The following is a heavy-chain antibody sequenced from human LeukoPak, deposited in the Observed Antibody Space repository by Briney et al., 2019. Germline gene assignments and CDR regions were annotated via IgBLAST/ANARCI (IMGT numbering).Heavy chain of an antibody. J-gene: IGHJ1*01. D-gene: IGHD6-13*01. Sequence: GGSLRLSCAASGFSFSSYEMNWVRQAPGKGLEWVSYMSSSGGTIYSADSVKGRFTISRDNGKNSLYLQMSSLRAEDTAVYYCAKLIIAPEGYEYFPHWGQGTLVTVSS. CDR1: GFSFSSYE. CDR2: MSSSGGTI. CDR3: AKLIIAPEGYEYFPH. V-gene: IGHV3-48*03.